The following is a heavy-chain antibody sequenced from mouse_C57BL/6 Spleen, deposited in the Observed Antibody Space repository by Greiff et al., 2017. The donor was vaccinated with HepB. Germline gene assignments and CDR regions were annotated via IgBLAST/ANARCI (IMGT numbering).Heavy chain of an antibody. V-gene: IGHV3-6*01. CDR3: ARDLYYDYDGRYFDY. Sequence: EVKLQESGPGLVKPSQSLSLTCSVTGYSITSGYYWNWIRQFPGNKLEWMGYISYDGSNNYNPSLKNRISITRDTSKNQFFLKLNSVTTEDTATYYCARDLYYDYDGRYFDYWGQGTTLTVSS. J-gene: IGHJ2*01. D-gene: IGHD2-4*01. CDR1: GYSITSGYY. CDR2: ISYDGSN.